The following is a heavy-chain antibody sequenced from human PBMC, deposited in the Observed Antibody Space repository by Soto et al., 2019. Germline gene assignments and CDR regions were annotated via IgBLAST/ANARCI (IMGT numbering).Heavy chain of an antibody. CDR2: INPNGGAT. CDR1: GDSFNDYY. CDR3: ARESGGATATLDYYYFYMDV. Sequence: GASVKVSCKTSGDSFNDYYIHWVRQAPGQGLEWMGWINPNGGATKYAQKFQGRVTVTRDTSIRTVYMELSSLRSDDTAVYYCARESGGATATLDYYYFYMDVWDKGTTVTVSS. D-gene: IGHD5-12*01. V-gene: IGHV1-2*02. J-gene: IGHJ6*03.